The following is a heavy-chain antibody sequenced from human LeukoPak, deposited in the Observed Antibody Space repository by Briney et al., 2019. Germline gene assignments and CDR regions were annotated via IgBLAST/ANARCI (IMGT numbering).Heavy chain of an antibody. Sequence: PSDTLSLTCTVSGGPISSGDYYWRWVPQPPGKGLEWIVYIYYNGSTYYNPSLKSRGTISVDTSKNQFSLKLRSVTAADNAVYYCARANYDYVWGSYRQLYYFDYWGQGTLVTVSS. CDR2: IYYNGST. CDR1: GGPISSGDYY. D-gene: IGHD3-16*02. CDR3: ARANYDYVWGSYRQLYYFDY. J-gene: IGHJ4*02. V-gene: IGHV4-30-4*02.